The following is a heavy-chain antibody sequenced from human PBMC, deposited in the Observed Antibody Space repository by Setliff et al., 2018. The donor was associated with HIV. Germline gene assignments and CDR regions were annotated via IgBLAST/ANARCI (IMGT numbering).Heavy chain of an antibody. J-gene: IGHJ4*02. CDR2: ISSGSSYI. CDR3: ARAGVYYDSSGYCIAY. D-gene: IGHD3-22*01. Sequence: GGSLRLSCAASGFTFSSYSMNWVRQAPGKGLEWVSSISSGSSYIYYAESVKGRFTISRDNAKNSLYLQMNSLRAEDTAVYYCARAGVYYDSSGYCIAYWGQGTLVTVS. V-gene: IGHV3-21*01. CDR1: GFTFSSYS.